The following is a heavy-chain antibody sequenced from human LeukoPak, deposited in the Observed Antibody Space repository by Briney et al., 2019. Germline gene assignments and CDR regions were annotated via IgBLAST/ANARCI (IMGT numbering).Heavy chain of an antibody. J-gene: IGHJ3*02. V-gene: IGHV3-11*03. CDR1: GFTFSDYY. D-gene: IGHD3-22*01. Sequence: GGSLRLSCAASGFTFSDYYMSWIRQAPGKGLEWVSYINTGGSYTNYADSVKGRFTISRDNARNSLYLQMNSLRAEDTAVYYCAKPSSGYNLVAYDIWGQGTMVTVSS. CDR2: INTGGSYT. CDR3: AKPSSGYNLVAYDI.